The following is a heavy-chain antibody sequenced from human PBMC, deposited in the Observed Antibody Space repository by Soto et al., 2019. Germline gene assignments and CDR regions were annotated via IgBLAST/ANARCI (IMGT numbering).Heavy chain of an antibody. Sequence: EVQLVESGGGLVQPGGSLRLSCAASGFTVSSNYMSWVRQAPGKGLEWVSVIYSGGSTYYADSVKGRFTISRDNSKNTLYLQMNSLRAEDTAVYYCARVVGPAYWYFDLWGRGTLVTVSS. CDR1: GFTVSSNY. D-gene: IGHD1-26*01. J-gene: IGHJ2*01. CDR3: ARVVGPAYWYFDL. V-gene: IGHV3-66*01. CDR2: IYSGGST.